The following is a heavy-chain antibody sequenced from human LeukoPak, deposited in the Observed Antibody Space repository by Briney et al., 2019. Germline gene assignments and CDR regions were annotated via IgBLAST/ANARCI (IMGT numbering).Heavy chain of an antibody. D-gene: IGHD6-13*01. J-gene: IGHJ4*02. CDR3: ARDQGSSWSGDY. Sequence: ASVKVSCKASGGTFSSYAISWVRQAPGQGLEWMGRIIPILGIANYAQKFQGRVTITADNSTSTAYMELSSLRSEDTAVYYCARDQGSSWSGDYWGQGTLVTVSS. CDR1: GGTFSSYA. CDR2: IIPILGIA. V-gene: IGHV1-69*04.